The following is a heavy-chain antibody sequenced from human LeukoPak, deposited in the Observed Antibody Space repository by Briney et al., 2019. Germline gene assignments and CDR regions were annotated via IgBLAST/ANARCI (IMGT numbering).Heavy chain of an antibody. CDR3: ARDYGWPGLWFGELYYFDY. CDR1: GYTFTSYA. CDR2: INTNTGNP. J-gene: IGHJ4*02. Sequence: ASVKVSCKASGYTFTSYAMNWVRQAPGQGLEWMGWINTNTGNPTYAQGFTGRFVFSLDTSVSTAYLQISSLKAEDTAVYYCARDYGWPGLWFGELYYFDYWGQGTLVTVSS. V-gene: IGHV7-4-1*02. D-gene: IGHD3-10*01.